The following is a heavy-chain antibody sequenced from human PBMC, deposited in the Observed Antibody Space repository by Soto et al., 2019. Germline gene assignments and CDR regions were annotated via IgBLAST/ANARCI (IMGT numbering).Heavy chain of an antibody. Sequence: EVQLLESGGGLVQPGGSLRLSCAASGFTFSSYVMSWVRQAPGKGLEWVSAISGSGGSTYYADSVKGRFTISRDNSKNTLYLQMNSLRAEDTAVYYCAKAGGWYQHAFDIWGQGTMVTVSS. CDR1: GFTFSSYV. CDR2: ISGSGGST. J-gene: IGHJ3*02. CDR3: AKAGGWYQHAFDI. V-gene: IGHV3-23*01. D-gene: IGHD6-19*01.